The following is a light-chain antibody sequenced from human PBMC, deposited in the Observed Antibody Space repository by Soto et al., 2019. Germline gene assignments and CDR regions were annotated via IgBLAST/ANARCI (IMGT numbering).Light chain of an antibody. CDR1: SGSVSTSFY. CDR3: GLYMDSGISL. V-gene: IGLV8-61*01. J-gene: IGLJ2*01. Sequence: QAVVTQEPSFSVSPGGTVTLTCGLSSGSVSTSFYASWYQQTPGQAPRTLIYSTDTRSSGVPDRFSGSILGNKAALTITGAQADDESDYYCGLYMDSGISLFGGGTKLTVL. CDR2: STD.